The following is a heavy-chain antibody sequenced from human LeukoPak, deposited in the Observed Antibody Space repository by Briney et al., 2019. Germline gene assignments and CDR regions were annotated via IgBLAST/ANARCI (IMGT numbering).Heavy chain of an antibody. V-gene: IGHV3-74*01. D-gene: IGHD1-1*01. CDR3: ARRGTGHGMDV. J-gene: IGHJ6*02. CDR1: GFTFNNYW. Sequence: GGSLRLSCAASGFTFNNYWIHWVRQVPGKGLVWVSRINNDGSSASYVDSVKGRFTISRDNAKNTLFLQMNSLRAEDTAVYYCARRGTGHGMDVWGQGTTVIVSS. CDR2: INNDGSSA.